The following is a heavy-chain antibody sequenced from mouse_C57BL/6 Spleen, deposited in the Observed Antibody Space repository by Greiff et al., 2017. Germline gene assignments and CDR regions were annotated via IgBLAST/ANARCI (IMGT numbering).Heavy chain of an antibody. CDR1: GYTFTSYW. V-gene: IGHV1-61*01. D-gene: IGHD3-3*01. Sequence: QVQLKQPGAELVRPGSSVKLSCKASGYTFTSYWMDWVKQRPGQGLEWIGNIYPSDSETHYNQKFKDKATLTVDKSSSTAYMQLSSLTSEDSAVYYCARRLGSYFDYWGQGTTLTVSS. J-gene: IGHJ2*01. CDR3: ARRLGSYFDY. CDR2: IYPSDSET.